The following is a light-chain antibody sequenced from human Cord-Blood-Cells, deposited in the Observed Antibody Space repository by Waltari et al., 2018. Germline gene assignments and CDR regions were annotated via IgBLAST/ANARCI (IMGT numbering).Light chain of an antibody. V-gene: IGKV1-27*01. Sequence: DIQMTQYPSSLSASVGDRVTITCRTSQCISNDLAWYQQKPGKVPKLLIYSASTLQSGVPSRFSGSGSGTDFTLTISSLQPEDVATYYCQKYNSAPLTFGPGTKEDIK. CDR3: QKYNSAPLT. CDR1: QCISND. J-gene: IGKJ3*01. CDR2: SAS.